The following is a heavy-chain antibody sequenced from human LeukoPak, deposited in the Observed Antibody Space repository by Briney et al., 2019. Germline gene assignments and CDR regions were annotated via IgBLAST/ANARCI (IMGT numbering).Heavy chain of an antibody. J-gene: IGHJ6*03. CDR1: GYTFTGYY. CDR3: ARSEAGGGTYYYYYYYMDV. CDR2: IYPNSGDT. V-gene: IGHV1-2*02. D-gene: IGHD2-15*01. Sequence: VASVKVSCKASGYTFTGYYMHWVRQAPGQGLEWMGWIYPNSGDTNYAQKFQGRVTMTRDTSISTAYMELSRLRSDDTAVYYCARSEAGGGTYYYYYYYMDVWGKGATVTVSS.